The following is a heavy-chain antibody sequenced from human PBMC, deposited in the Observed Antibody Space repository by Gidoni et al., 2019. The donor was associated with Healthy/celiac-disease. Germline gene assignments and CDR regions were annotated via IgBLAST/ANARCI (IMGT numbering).Heavy chain of an antibody. D-gene: IGHD7-27*01. V-gene: IGHV3-21*01. Sequence: EVQLVESGGGLVKPGGSLRLSCAASGSTFSRYSMNWVRQAPGKGLEWVSSISSSSYIYYADSVKGRFTISRDNAKNSLYLQMNSLRAEDTAVYYCARTETGAPDYYYYYGMDVWGQGTTVTVSS. CDR3: ARTETGAPDYYYYYGMDV. J-gene: IGHJ6*02. CDR2: ISSSSYI. CDR1: GSTFSRYS.